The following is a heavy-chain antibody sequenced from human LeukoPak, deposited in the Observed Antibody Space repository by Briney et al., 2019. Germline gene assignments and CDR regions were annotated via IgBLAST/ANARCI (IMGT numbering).Heavy chain of an antibody. CDR2: ISAYNGNT. CDR1: GYTFTSYG. CDR3: ASIKRAGFLEWLTPVDY. V-gene: IGHV1-18*01. D-gene: IGHD3-3*01. J-gene: IGHJ4*02. Sequence: ASVKVSCKASGYTFTSYGISWVRQAPGQGLEWMGWISAYNGNTNYEQKPQGRVTMTTDTSTSTAYMELRSLRSDDTAVYYCASIKRAGFLEWLTPVDYWGQGTLVTVSS.